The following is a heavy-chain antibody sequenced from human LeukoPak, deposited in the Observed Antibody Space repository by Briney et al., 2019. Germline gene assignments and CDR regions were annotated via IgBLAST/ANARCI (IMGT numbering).Heavy chain of an antibody. CDR2: IYYSGST. CDR3: ATLRNMKLDYYYYYMDV. Sequence: SETLSLTCTVCIGSISSYYWSWIRQPSGKGLEWIGYIYYSGSTNYNPSLKSRVTISVDTSKNQFSLKLSSVTAADTAVYYCATLRNMKLDYYYYYMDVWGKGTTVTVSS. D-gene: IGHD6-6*01. V-gene: IGHV4-59*01. CDR1: IGSISSYY. J-gene: IGHJ6*03.